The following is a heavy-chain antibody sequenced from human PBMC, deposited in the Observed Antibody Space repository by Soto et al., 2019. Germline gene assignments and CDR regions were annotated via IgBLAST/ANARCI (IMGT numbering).Heavy chain of an antibody. Sequence: EVQLLESGGGLVKPGGSLRLSCAASGFIFSSYAMTWVRQAPGKGLEWVSSIAGTAITTYYADSVKGRFTISRDTSKNTLYLQMNSLRAEDTAVYYCAAGITLVRGLGFDPRGQGTLVTVSS. J-gene: IGHJ5*02. CDR3: AAGITLVRGLGFDP. V-gene: IGHV3-23*01. CDR2: IAGTAITT. CDR1: GFIFSSYA. D-gene: IGHD3-10*01.